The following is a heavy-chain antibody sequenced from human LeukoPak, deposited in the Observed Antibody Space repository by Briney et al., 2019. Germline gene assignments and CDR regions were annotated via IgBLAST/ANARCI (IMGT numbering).Heavy chain of an antibody. J-gene: IGHJ4*02. CDR3: ARQHAGYFDY. CDR2: IYYSGST. CDR1: GGSISSYY. Sequence: SETLSLTCTVSGGSISSYYWSWIRQPPGKGLEWIGYIYYSGSTNYNPSLKSRVTISVDTSKNQFSLKLSSVTAADTAVHYCARQHAGYFDYWGQGTLVTVST. V-gene: IGHV4-59*01. D-gene: IGHD6-13*01.